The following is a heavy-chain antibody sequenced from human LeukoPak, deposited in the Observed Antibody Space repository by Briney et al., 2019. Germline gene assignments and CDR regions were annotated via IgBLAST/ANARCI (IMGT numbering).Heavy chain of an antibody. CDR2: IYYSGST. J-gene: IGHJ3*02. Sequence: SETLSLTCTVSGGSVSSSSYYWGWIRQPPGKGLEWIGSIYYSGSTYYNPSLKSRVTISVDTSKNQFSLKLSSVTAADTAVYYCASNPAAISDAFDIWGQGTMVTVSS. V-gene: IGHV4-39*01. CDR3: ASNPAAISDAFDI. CDR1: GGSVSSSSYY. D-gene: IGHD2-2*01.